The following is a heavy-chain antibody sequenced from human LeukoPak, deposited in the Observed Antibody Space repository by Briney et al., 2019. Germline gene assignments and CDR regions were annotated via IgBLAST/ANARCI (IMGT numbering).Heavy chain of an antibody. D-gene: IGHD6-19*01. CDR3: AKDTAVTGTMYYFDY. CDR2: ISGSGGST. V-gene: IGHV3-23*01. CDR1: GFTFSNYA. J-gene: IGHJ4*02. Sequence: GGSLRLSCAASGFTFSNYAKTWVRQAPGKGLEWVSGISGSGGSTYYADSVKGRFTISRDNSKSTLYLQMNSLRAEDTAIYYCAKDTAVTGTMYYFDYWGQGTLVTVSS.